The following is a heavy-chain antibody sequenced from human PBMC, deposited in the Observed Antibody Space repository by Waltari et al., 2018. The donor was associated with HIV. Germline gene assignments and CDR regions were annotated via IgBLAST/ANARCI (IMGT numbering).Heavy chain of an antibody. CDR3: AREMSLIRVIAVAMDV. V-gene: IGHV1-3*05. J-gene: IGHJ6*02. CDR2: VNTAKGHT. D-gene: IGHD6-19*01. Sequence: VQLVQSGAEEKGPGASGKIPARASEYSFIAHASLWVRPAPGKRLEWVGWVNTAKGHTKESQNFQGRVTITRDTSATTASMELNSLRSEDTAVYYCAREMSLIRVIAVAMDVWGQGTTVTVSS. CDR1: EYSFIAHA.